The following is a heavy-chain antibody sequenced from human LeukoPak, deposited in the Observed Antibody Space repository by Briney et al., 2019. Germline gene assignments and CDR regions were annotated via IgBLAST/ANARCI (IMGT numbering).Heavy chain of an antibody. Sequence: GGSLRLSCAASGFTFSSYWMSWVRQAPGKGLEWVANIKQDGSEKYYVDSVKGRFTISRDNAKSSLYLQMNSLRAEDTAVYYCARDAGTSSGWYKSLDYWGQGTLVTVSS. D-gene: IGHD6-19*01. CDR2: IKQDGSEK. V-gene: IGHV3-7*03. CDR1: GFTFSSYW. J-gene: IGHJ4*02. CDR3: ARDAGTSSGWYKSLDY.